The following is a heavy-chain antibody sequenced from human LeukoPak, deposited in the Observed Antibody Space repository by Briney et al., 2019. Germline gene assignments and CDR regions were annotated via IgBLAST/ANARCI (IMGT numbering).Heavy chain of an antibody. V-gene: IGHV3-7*01. D-gene: IGHD2-2*01. J-gene: IGHJ4*02. CDR3: ATGRSCTTCYLPDY. Sequence: GGSLRLSCAASGFTFSSHWMSWVRQAPGKGLEWVAKINQDRGEKHYVDSVKGRFTISRDNAKNSLYLQMNSLRAEDTAVYHCATGRSCTTCYLPDYWGQGTLVTVSS. CDR2: INQDRGEK. CDR1: GFTFSSHW.